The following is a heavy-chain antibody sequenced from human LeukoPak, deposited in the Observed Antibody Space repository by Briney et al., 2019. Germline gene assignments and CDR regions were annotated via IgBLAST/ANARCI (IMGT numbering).Heavy chain of an antibody. CDR3: ARKGLGGELGGFDS. J-gene: IGHJ4*02. D-gene: IGHD1-26*01. CDR1: GFTFSSHG. Sequence: TGGTLRLSCAASGFTFSSHGMNWVRQAPGKGLEWVSGISPSGGITYYTDSVKGRFTISRDNTKNSLYLQMDSLGVDDTALYHCARKGLGGELGGFDSWGQGTLVTVSS. V-gene: IGHV3-23*01. CDR2: ISPSGGIT.